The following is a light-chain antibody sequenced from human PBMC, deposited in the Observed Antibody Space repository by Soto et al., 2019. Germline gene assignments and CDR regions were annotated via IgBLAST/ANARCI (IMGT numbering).Light chain of an antibody. CDR3: QSYDTSLSASV. V-gene: IGLV1-40*01. Sequence: QSVLTQPPSVSGAPGQRVTISCTGSRSNIGAGYAVHWYQQLPGTAPKLLIYDNTNRPSGFPDRFSASESGTSASLAITGLQSEDEADYYCQSYDTSLSASVFGGGTKLTVL. CDR1: RSNIGAGYA. CDR2: DNT. J-gene: IGLJ2*01.